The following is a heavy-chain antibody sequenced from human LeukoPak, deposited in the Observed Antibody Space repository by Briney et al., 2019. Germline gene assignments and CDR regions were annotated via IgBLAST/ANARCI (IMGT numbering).Heavy chain of an antibody. CDR3: ARTFGAAALDY. Sequence: GGSLRLSCAASGFTFSNYNMNWVRQAPGKGLEWVSYISSGSSTINYADSVKGRCTFSRDNAKNSLYLQMNSLRAEDTAVYYCARTFGAAALDYWGQGTLVTVSS. D-gene: IGHD6-13*01. CDR2: ISSGSSTI. CDR1: GFTFSNYN. V-gene: IGHV3-48*01. J-gene: IGHJ4*02.